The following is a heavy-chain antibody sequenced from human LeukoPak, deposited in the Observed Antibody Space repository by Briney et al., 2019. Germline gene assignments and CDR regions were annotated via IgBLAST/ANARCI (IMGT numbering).Heavy chain of an antibody. CDR2: IYYSGST. J-gene: IGHJ4*02. D-gene: IGHD3-3*01. V-gene: IGHV4-59*01. Sequence: SETLSLTCTVSGGSISSYYWSWIRQPPGKRLEWIGHIYYSGSTNYNPSLKSRVTISVDTSKNQFSLKLSSVTAADTAVYYCASRSSIWSGYQDTLFYFDSWGQGTLVTVST. CDR3: ASRSSIWSGYQDTLFYFDS. CDR1: GGSISSYY.